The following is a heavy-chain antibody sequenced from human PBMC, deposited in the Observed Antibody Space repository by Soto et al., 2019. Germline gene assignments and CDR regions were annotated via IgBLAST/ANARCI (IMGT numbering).Heavy chain of an antibody. V-gene: IGHV4-31*03. CDR1: GGSISGGGYY. D-gene: IGHD2-2*02. Sequence: NPSETLSLTCTVSGGSISGGGYYWSWIRQHPGKGLEWIGFITDSGSTYYNPSPKSRVTISVDTSRNQFSLNLNSVTAADTAVYYRAKDPLYGWFDPWGQGTLVTVSS. CDR2: ITDSGST. J-gene: IGHJ5*02. CDR3: AKDPLYGWFDP.